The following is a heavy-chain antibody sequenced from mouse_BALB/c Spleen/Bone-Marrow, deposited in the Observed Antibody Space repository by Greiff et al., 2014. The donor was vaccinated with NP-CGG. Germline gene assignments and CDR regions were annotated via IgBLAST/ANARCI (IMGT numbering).Heavy chain of an antibody. CDR3: ARSGERYGAMDY. J-gene: IGHJ4*01. V-gene: IGHV5-4*02. CDR1: GFTFSDFY. CDR2: ISNGGTYT. Sequence: EVMLVESGGGLVKPGGSLKLSCAASGFTFSDFYMFWFRQTPERRLEWVATISNGGTYTYYPDSVKGRFTISRDSAKNNLYLQMSSLKSEDTAMYYCARSGERYGAMDYWGQGTSVTVTS. D-gene: IGHD1-1*02.